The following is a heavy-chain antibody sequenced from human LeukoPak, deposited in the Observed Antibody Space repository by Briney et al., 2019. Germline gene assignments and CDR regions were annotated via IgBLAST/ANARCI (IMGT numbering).Heavy chain of an antibody. CDR2: ISANSLHI. J-gene: IGHJ5*02. Sequence: RGSLRLSCAASGFTFSDQSMNWVRQAPGKGLEWVSSISANSLHIFHADSVKGRFTISRDNAKNSLYLQMNSLRAEDTAVYYCARDFDFEAGWFDPWGQGTLVTVSS. CDR1: GFTFSDQS. CDR3: ARDFDFEAGWFDP. D-gene: IGHD3-3*01. V-gene: IGHV3-21*01.